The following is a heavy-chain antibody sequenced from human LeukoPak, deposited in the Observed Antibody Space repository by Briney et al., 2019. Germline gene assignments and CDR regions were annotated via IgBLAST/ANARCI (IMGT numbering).Heavy chain of an antibody. V-gene: IGHV1-18*01. CDR3: AQVYNYYESSGYYHGWFDP. D-gene: IGHD3-22*01. CDR2: ISAYNGNT. CDR1: GYTFTSYG. J-gene: IGHJ5*02. Sequence: ASVKVSCKASGYTFTSYGISWVRQAPGQGLEWMGWISAYNGNTNYAQKLQGRVTMTTDTSTSTAYMELRSLRSDDTAVYYCAQVYNYYESSGYYHGWFDPWGQGTLVTVSS.